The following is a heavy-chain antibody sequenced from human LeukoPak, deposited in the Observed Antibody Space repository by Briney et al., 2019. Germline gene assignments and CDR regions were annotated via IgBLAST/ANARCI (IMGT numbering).Heavy chain of an antibody. CDR2: INHSGST. Sequence: PSETLSLTCAVYGGSFSGYYWSWIRQPPGKWLEWIGEINHSGSTNYNPSLKSRVNISVDTSKNQFSLKLSSVTAADTAVYYCARGLPGYSSGWYLYWGQGTLVTVSS. CDR1: GGSFSGYY. D-gene: IGHD6-19*01. V-gene: IGHV4-34*01. CDR3: ARGLPGYSSGWYLY. J-gene: IGHJ4*02.